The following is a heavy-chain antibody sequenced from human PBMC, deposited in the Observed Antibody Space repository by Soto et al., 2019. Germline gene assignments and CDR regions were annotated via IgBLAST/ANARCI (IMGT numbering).Heavy chain of an antibody. CDR3: ARALPIIFGGVIARRSWFDP. CDR2: ISAYNGNT. Sequence: QVQLVQSGAEVKKPGASVKVSCKASGYTFTSYGISWVRQAPGQGLEWMGWISAYNGNTNYAQKLQGRVTMTTDTSTSTAYMELRSLRSDDTAVYYCARALPIIFGGVIARRSWFDPWGQGTLVTVSS. D-gene: IGHD3-16*02. J-gene: IGHJ5*02. V-gene: IGHV1-18*01. CDR1: GYTFTSYG.